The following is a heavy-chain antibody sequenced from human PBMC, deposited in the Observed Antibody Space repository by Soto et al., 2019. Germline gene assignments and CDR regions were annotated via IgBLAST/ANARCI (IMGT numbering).Heavy chain of an antibody. Sequence: EASVKVSCTASVDTFTSYAMHWVRQAPGQRLEWMGWINAGNGNTKYSQKFQGRVTITRDTSASTAYMELSSLRSEDTAVYYCARDLGVETTRDKAPEFWGQGTLVTVSS. V-gene: IGHV1-3*01. CDR2: INAGNGNT. J-gene: IGHJ4*02. D-gene: IGHD1-7*01. CDR1: VDTFTSYA. CDR3: ARDLGVETTRDKAPEF.